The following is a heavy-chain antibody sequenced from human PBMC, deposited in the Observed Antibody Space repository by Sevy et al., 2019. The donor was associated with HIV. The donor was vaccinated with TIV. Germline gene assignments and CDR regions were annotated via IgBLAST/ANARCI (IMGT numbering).Heavy chain of an antibody. V-gene: IGHV3-15*01. CDR1: GFTFTYAW. J-gene: IGHJ4*02. CDR3: ARGDKWELLDY. D-gene: IGHD1-26*01. Sequence: GGSLRLSCAASGFTFTYAWMSWVRQAPGKGLEWVGRIKSRPDGGTTDYAATVKGRFTISRDDSKNTLYLQMNSLKTEDSAVYYCARGDKWELLDYWGQGTLVTVSS. CDR2: IKSRPDGGTT.